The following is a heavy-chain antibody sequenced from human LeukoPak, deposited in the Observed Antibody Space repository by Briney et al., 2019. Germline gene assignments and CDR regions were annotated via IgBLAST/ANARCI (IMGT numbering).Heavy chain of an antibody. Sequence: SETLSLTCTVSGGSISSYYWSWIRQPAGKGLEWIGRMYSSGSTNYNPSLESRVTMSLDTSKNQFSLNLSSVTAADTAVYYCAFCCDSSGYSDYWGQGTLVTVSS. CDR2: MYSSGST. V-gene: IGHV4-4*07. CDR1: GGSISSYY. CDR3: AFCCDSSGYSDY. D-gene: IGHD3-22*01. J-gene: IGHJ4*02.